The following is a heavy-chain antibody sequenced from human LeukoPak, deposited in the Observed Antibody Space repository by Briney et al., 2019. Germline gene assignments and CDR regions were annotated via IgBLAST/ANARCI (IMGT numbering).Heavy chain of an antibody. V-gene: IGHV3-66*02. CDR2: IYSGGST. CDR1: GFTVSINY. D-gene: IGHD3-22*01. J-gene: IGHJ4*02. Sequence: PGGSLRLSCAASGFTVSINYMSGVRRAPGKGLEWGSVIYSGGSTYYADSVKGRFTISRDNSKNTLYLQMNSLRAEDTAVYYCATNTYYYDSSGYSFDYWGQGTLVTVSS. CDR3: ATNTYYYDSSGYSFDY.